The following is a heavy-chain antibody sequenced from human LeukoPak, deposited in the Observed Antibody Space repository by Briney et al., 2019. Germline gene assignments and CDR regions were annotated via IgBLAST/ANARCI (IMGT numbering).Heavy chain of an antibody. V-gene: IGHV3-30*03. J-gene: IGHJ4*02. Sequence: GGSLRLSCAASGFTFSSYSMNWVRQAPGKGLEWVAVISYDGSNKYYADSVKGRFTISRDNSKNTLCLQMNSLRAEDTAVYYCASRGPFDYWGQGTLVTVSS. CDR2: ISYDGSNK. CDR1: GFTFSSYS. CDR3: ASRGPFDY.